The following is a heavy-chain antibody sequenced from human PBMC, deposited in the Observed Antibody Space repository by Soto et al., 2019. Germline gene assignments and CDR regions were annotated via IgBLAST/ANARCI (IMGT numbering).Heavy chain of an antibody. CDR1: GFTFSSYS. CDR2: ICSSSSTI. V-gene: IGHV3-48*01. CDR3: ARQVGGEYSGYDFICLGDI. Sequence: ELQLVESGGGLVQPGGSLRLSCAASGFTFSSYSMNWVRQAPGKGLEWVSYICSSSSTIFYADSVKGRFTISRDNAKNSLYLQMHSLRAEYTAVYYCARQVGGEYSGYDFICLGDIWGQGTLVTVSS. J-gene: IGHJ4*02. D-gene: IGHD5-12*01.